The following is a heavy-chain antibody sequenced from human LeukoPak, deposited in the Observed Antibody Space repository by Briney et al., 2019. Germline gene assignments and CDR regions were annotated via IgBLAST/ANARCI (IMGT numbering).Heavy chain of an antibody. J-gene: IGHJ4*02. CDR2: INPNSGGT. V-gene: IGHV1-2*02. Sequence: GASVKVSCKASGYTFTGYFIHWVRQAPGQGLEWMGWINPNSGGTNYAQKFQGRVTMTRDTSISTAYMELSRLRSDDTAVYYCARREAAARFVYWGQGTLVTVSS. D-gene: IGHD6-6*01. CDR1: GYTFTGYF. CDR3: ARREAAARFVY.